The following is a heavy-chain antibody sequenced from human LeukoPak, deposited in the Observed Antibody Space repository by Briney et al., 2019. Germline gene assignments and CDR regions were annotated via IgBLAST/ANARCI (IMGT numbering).Heavy chain of an antibody. CDR2: IKPDGSDK. J-gene: IGHJ4*02. D-gene: IGHD5-18*01. CDR1: GFTVSSYY. V-gene: IGHV3-7*04. Sequence: GGSLRLSCAASGFTVSSYYMSWVRQAPGKGLEWVANIKPDGSDKYYVDSVKGRFTISRENAKNSLYLHMNSLRAEDTAVYYCARDRIQLWSHDYWGQGTLVTVSS. CDR3: ARDRIQLWSHDY.